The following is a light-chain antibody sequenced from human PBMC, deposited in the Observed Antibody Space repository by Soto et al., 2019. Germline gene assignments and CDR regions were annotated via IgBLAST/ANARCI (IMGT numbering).Light chain of an antibody. CDR2: DAS. CDR3: QQYISAPLN. Sequence: EIVLAQSPDTRSLSPGERATPSCRASRSFSTNYLAWYRQKPGQAPRLLIYDASSRATGIPDRFSGSGSGTDFTLTISRLEPEDFAMYYCQQYISAPLNFGGGTKVEI. J-gene: IGKJ4*01. CDR1: RSFSTNY. V-gene: IGKV3-20*01.